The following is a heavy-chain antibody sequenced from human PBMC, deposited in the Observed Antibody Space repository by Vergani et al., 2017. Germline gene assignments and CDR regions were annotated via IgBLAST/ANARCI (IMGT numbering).Heavy chain of an antibody. J-gene: IGHJ4*01. CDR2: INWNGGRL. V-gene: IGHV3-20*04. D-gene: IGHD5-24*01. CDR1: GFTFYDYG. Sequence: EVQLVESGGRVVWPGGSLRLSCTASGFTFYDYGVSWVRQAPGKGLEWVSGINWNGGRLSDADTVKDRFTISRGNAKSSLFVQINSLRPEDTAIYYCARDPTARRDSYIQMFDCWSQGSLVSV. CDR3: ARDPTARRDSYIQMFDC.